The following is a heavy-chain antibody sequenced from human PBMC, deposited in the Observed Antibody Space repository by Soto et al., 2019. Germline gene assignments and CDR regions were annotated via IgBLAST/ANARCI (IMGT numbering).Heavy chain of an antibody. CDR1: GYSFTNYD. J-gene: IGHJ4*02. Sequence: ASVKVSCKASGYSFTNYDINWVRQATGRGLEWMGWMNPNSGNTGYAQKFQGRVTMTRNTSITTAYMELSSLTSEDTAVYYCARVLAEYDTVWERYRYSGSDSWGLGTLVTVPQ. CDR2: MNPNSGNT. CDR3: ARVLAEYDTVWERYRYSGSDS. V-gene: IGHV1-8*01. D-gene: IGHD3-16*02.